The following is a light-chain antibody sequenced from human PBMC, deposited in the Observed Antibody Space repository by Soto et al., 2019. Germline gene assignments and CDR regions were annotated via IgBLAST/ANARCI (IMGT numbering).Light chain of an antibody. V-gene: IGKV3-11*01. CDR1: QSISSY. CDR3: QQRSTWPLT. J-gene: IGKJ4*01. CDR2: DAS. Sequence: EIVVTQSPATLSLSPGERATLSCRASQSISSYLAWYQQKPGQAPRLLIYDASNRATGIPARFSGSGSGTDFTLTISCLEPEDFAVYYCQQRSTWPLTFGGGTKVEIK.